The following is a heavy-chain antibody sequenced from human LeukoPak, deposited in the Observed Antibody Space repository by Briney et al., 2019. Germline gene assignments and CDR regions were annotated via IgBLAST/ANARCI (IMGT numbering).Heavy chain of an antibody. D-gene: IGHD6-19*01. CDR1: GFTFTSYS. CDR3: AREAQYYFGY. J-gene: IGHJ4*02. CDR2: ISYDGSNK. Sequence: PGGSLRLSCAAPGFTFTSYSMHWVRQAPGQGLEWVAVISYDGSNKYYADSVEGRFTISRDNSKNALYLQMSSLRAEDSAVYYCAREAQYYFGYWRQGTLVSVSS. V-gene: IGHV3-30-3*01.